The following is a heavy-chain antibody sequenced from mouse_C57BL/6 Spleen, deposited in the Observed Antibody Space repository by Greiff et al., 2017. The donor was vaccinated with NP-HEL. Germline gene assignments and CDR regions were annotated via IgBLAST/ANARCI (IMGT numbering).Heavy chain of an antibody. J-gene: IGHJ4*01. CDR1: GYTFTSYW. V-gene: IGHV1-59*01. CDR3: AITNGGYAMDY. Sequence: QVQLQQPGAELVRPGTSVKLSCKASGYTFTSYWMHWVKQRPGQGLEWIGVIDPSDSYTNYNQKFKGKATLTVDTSSSTAYMQLSSLTSEDSAVYYCAITNGGYAMDYWGQGTSVTVSS. CDR2: IDPSDSYT.